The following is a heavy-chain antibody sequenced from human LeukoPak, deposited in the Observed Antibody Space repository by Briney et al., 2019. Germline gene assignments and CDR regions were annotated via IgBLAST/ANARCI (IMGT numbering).Heavy chain of an antibody. CDR3: ARDLGDYYYDSSGYYYYYSGMDV. Sequence: GGSLRLSCTVSGFTVSSNYMSWVRQAPGKGLEWVSVIYNGGDTYDADSVKGRFTISRDNSKNTLYLQMNSLRDEDTAVYYCARDLGDYYYDSSGYYYYYSGMDVWGQGTTVTVS. CDR1: GFTVSSNY. V-gene: IGHV3-66*01. J-gene: IGHJ6*02. D-gene: IGHD3-22*01. CDR2: IYNGGDT.